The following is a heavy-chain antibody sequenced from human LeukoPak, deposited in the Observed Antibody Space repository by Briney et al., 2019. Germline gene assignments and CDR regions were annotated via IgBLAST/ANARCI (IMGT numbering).Heavy chain of an antibody. CDR3: ARGASLAAAPHLYYFDY. J-gene: IGHJ4*02. D-gene: IGHD6-19*01. Sequence: GASVKVSCKSSGYTFPNYYLHWVRQAPGQGLEGMGIINPGGGRTTYTQKFQGRVTMTRDTSTNTIYMDLRSLSSVDTAVSYCARGASLAAAPHLYYFDYWGQGSLVTVSS. CDR2: INPGGGRT. CDR1: GYTFPNYY. V-gene: IGHV1-46*01.